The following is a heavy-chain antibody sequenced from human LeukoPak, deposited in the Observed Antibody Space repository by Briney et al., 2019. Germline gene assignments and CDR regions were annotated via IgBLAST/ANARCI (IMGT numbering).Heavy chain of an antibody. J-gene: IGHJ4*02. D-gene: IGHD6-13*01. Sequence: GGSLRLSCSASGFAFDEHGMHWVRQAPGKGLEWVAVIWYDGSNKYYADSVKGRFTISRDNSKNTLYLQMNSLRAEDTAVYYCARGEAAAGGGLDYWGQGTLVTVSS. CDR2: IWYDGSNK. CDR3: ARGEAAAGGGLDY. V-gene: IGHV3-33*08. CDR1: GFAFDEHG.